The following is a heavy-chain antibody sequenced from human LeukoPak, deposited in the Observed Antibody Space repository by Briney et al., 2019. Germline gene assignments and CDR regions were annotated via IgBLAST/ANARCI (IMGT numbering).Heavy chain of an antibody. V-gene: IGHV1-46*01. D-gene: IGHD6-13*01. CDR3: ASGQLRIAAAGTQGLPTH. J-gene: IGHJ4*02. CDR2: INPSGGGA. Sequence: GASVKVSCKASGYTFISYYMHWVRQAPGQGLEWMGIINPSGGGASYAQKFRGRVTMTRDTSTSTVYMELSSLSSDDTAVYYCASGQLRIAAAGTQGLPTHWGQGTLVTVSS. CDR1: GYTFISYY.